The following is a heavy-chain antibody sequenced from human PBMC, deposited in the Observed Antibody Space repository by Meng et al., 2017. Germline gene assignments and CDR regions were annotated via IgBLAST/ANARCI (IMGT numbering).Heavy chain of an antibody. V-gene: IGHV1-2*06. D-gene: IGHD3-3*01. J-gene: IGHJ6*02. CDR3: ASTIIRFYYYYGMDV. CDR1: GYTVTGYY. Sequence: ASVKVSCKASGYTVTGYYMHWVRQAPGQGLEWMGRINPNSGGTNYAQKFQGRVTMTRDTSISTAYMELSRLRSDDTAVYYCASTIIRFYYYYGMDVWGQGTTVTVSS. CDR2: INPNSGGT.